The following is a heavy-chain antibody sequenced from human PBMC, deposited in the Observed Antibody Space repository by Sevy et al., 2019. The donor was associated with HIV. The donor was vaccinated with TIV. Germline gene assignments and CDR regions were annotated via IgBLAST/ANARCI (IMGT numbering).Heavy chain of an antibody. J-gene: IGHJ4*02. V-gene: IGHV4-59*01. D-gene: IGHD5-12*01. CDR1: GGSISSYY. CDR2: IYYSGST. Sequence: SETRSLTCTVSGGSISSYYWSWIRQPPGKGLEWIGYIYYSGSTNYNPSLKSRVTISVDTSKNQFSLKLSSVTAADTAVYYCARGVDGYNYMDYWGQGTLVTVSS. CDR3: ARGVDGYNYMDY.